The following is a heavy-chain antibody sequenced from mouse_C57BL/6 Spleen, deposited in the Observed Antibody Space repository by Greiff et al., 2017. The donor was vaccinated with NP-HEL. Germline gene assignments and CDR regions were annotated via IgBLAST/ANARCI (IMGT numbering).Heavy chain of an antibody. D-gene: IGHD1-1*01. J-gene: IGHJ1*03. Sequence: QVQLQQPGAELVMPGASVKLSCKASGYTFTSYWMHWVKQRPGQGLEWIGEIDPSASYTNYNQKFNGKSTLTVDKSSSTAYMQLSSLTSEDSAVYYCARSDYYGSSYHWYFDVWGTGTTVTVSS. V-gene: IGHV1-69*01. CDR2: IDPSASYT. CDR1: GYTFTSYW. CDR3: ARSDYYGSSYHWYFDV.